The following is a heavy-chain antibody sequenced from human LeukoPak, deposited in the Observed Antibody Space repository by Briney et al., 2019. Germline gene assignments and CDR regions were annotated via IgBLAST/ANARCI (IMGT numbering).Heavy chain of an antibody. CDR1: GGSISSGDYY. Sequence: SQTLSLTCTVSGGSISSGDYYWSWIRQPPGKGLEWIGYIYYSGSTYYNPSLKSRVTISVDTSKNQFSLKLSSVTAADTAVYYCARGFVVVPAADGSFDYWGQGTLDTVSS. CDR3: ARGFVVVPAADGSFDY. CDR2: IYYSGST. D-gene: IGHD2-2*01. V-gene: IGHV4-30-4*01. J-gene: IGHJ4*02.